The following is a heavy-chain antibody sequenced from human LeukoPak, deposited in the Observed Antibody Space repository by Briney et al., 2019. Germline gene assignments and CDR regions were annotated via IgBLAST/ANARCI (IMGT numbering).Heavy chain of an antibody. Sequence: PSGTLSLTCTVSGGSISSYYWSWIRQPPGKGLEWIGYIYYSGSTNYNPSLKSRVTISVDTSKNQFSLKLSSVTAADTAVYYCARGGTTPATFDYRGQGTLVTVSS. CDR1: GGSISSYY. J-gene: IGHJ4*02. CDR2: IYYSGST. V-gene: IGHV4-59*08. D-gene: IGHD1-7*01. CDR3: ARGGTTPATFDY.